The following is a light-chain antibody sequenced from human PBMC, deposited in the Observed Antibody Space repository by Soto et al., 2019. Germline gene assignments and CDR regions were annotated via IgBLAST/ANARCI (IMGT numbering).Light chain of an antibody. Sequence: QLVLTQSLSASASLGASVKLTCTLSSGHNSYAIAWHQQQPEKGPRYLMKLNSDGSHNKGDGIPDRFSGSSSGAERYLTISSLQSEDEADYYCQTWDTGIRVFGGGTKLTVL. J-gene: IGLJ3*02. CDR1: SGHNSYA. V-gene: IGLV4-69*02. CDR3: QTWDTGIRV. CDR2: LNSDGSH.